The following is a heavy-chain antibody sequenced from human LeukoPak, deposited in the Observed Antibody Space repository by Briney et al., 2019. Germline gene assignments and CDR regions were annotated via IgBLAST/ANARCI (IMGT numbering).Heavy chain of an antibody. CDR1: GYTFTTYG. CDR3: ARGKGARDY. J-gene: IGHJ4*02. V-gene: IGHV1-18*01. CDR2: ISAYNGDT. Sequence: ASVKVSCKASGYTFTTYGISWVRQAPGQGLEWMGWISAYNGDTIHAQNLQGRVAMTTDTSTSTAYMELRSLRSDDTAVYYCARGKGARDYWGQGTLVTVSS.